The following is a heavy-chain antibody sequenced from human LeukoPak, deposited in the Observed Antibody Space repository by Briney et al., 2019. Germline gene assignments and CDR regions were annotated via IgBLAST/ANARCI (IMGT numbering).Heavy chain of an antibody. CDR3: ARSTVTAGPLFY. V-gene: IGHV4-59*01. J-gene: IGHJ4*02. Sequence: NPSETLSLTCTVSGGSISGYHWSWIRQPPGKGLEWIGNIYYSGSTNYNPSLKSRVTISVDTSKNQFSLKLSSVTAADTAVYYCARSTVTAGPLFYWGQGTLVTVSS. CDR1: GGSISGYH. D-gene: IGHD4-17*01. CDR2: IYYSGST.